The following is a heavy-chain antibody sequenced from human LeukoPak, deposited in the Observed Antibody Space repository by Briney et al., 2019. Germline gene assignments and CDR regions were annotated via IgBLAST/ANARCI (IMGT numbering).Heavy chain of an antibody. D-gene: IGHD1-26*01. CDR1: GGSISSGGYY. Sequence: PSQTLSLTCTVSGGSISSGGYYWGWIRQPPGKGLEWIGSIYYSGSTYYNPSLKSRVTISVDTSKNQFSLKLSSVTAADTAVYYCARPSRVGATKVWFDPWGQGTLVTVSS. CDR3: ARPSRVGATKVWFDP. J-gene: IGHJ5*02. CDR2: IYYSGST. V-gene: IGHV4-39*01.